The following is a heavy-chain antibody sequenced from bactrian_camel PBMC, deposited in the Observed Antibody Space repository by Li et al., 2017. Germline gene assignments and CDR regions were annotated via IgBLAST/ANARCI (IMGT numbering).Heavy chain of an antibody. CDR3: AAQRAIDDCRYEYNY. D-gene: IGHD4*01. Sequence: HVQLVESGGGQVEAGRSLRLSCAISRTTSTTYCAGWFRQAPGKEREGVASICTGGGGTHYADSVKDRFTIYSGSNAVYLQMNGLKPEDTATYYCAAQRAIDDCRYEYNYWAKGTQVTVS. V-gene: IGHV3-3*01. CDR2: ICTGGGGT. CDR1: RTTSTTYC. J-gene: IGHJ4*01.